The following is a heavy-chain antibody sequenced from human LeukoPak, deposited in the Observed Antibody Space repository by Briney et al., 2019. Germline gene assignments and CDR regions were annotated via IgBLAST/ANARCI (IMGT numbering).Heavy chain of an antibody. V-gene: IGHV1-18*01. CDR1: GYTFTSYG. Sequence: GAPVKLSCTASGYTFTSYGISWVRQSPGQGLEWMGWISAYNGNTNYAQKLQGRVTMTTDTSTSTAYMELRSLRSDDTAVYYCARDWDYGDYVARTLHGFDYWGHGNLVSVSS. J-gene: IGHJ4*01. CDR3: ARDWDYGDYVARTLHGFDY. D-gene: IGHD4-17*01. CDR2: ISAYNGNT.